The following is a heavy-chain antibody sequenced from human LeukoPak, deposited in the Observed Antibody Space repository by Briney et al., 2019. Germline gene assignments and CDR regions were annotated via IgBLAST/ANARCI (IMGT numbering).Heavy chain of an antibody. CDR1: GFSFSSYG. CDR3: AKYYRESSGASPLDY. J-gene: IGHJ4*02. D-gene: IGHD3-22*01. CDR2: IRYDGSNK. Sequence: PGGSLRLSCVASGFSFSSYGMHWVRQAPGKGLEWVAFIRYDGSNKYYTDSVKGRFTISRDNSKNTLYLQMNNLRVEDTAVYYCAKYYRESSGASPLDYWGQGTRVTVSS. V-gene: IGHV3-30*02.